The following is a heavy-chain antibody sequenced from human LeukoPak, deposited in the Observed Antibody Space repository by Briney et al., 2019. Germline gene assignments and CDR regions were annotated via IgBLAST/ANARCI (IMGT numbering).Heavy chain of an antibody. CDR2: IIPIFGTA. Sequence: SVKVSCKASGGTFSSYAISWVRQAPGQGLEWMGGIIPIFGTANYAQKFQGRVTITADESTSTAYMELSSLTSEDTAVYYCARGRWSATTASYYLDFWGQGTLVTVSS. D-gene: IGHD5-24*01. V-gene: IGHV1-69*13. CDR3: ARGRWSATTASYYLDF. CDR1: GGTFSSYA. J-gene: IGHJ4*02.